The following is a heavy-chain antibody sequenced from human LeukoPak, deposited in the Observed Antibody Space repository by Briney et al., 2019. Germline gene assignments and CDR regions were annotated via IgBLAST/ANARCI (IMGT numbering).Heavy chain of an antibody. D-gene: IGHD2-2*01. CDR3: ANKVPAVVPAAEDGSPY. J-gene: IGHJ4*02. CDR2: IRYDGSNK. V-gene: IGHV3-30*02. CDR1: GFTFSSYG. Sequence: PGGSLRLSCAASGFTFSSYGMHWVRQAPGKGLEWVAFIRYDGSNKYYADSVKGRFTISRDNSKNTLYLQMNSLRAEDTAVYYCANKVPAVVPAAEDGSPYWGQGTLVTVSS.